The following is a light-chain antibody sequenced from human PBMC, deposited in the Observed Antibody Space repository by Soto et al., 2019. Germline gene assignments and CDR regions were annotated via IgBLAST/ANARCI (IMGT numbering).Light chain of an antibody. V-gene: IGLV1-40*01. CDR2: GNS. Sequence: QSVLTQPPSVSGAPGQRVTISCTGSSSNIGAGYDVHWYQQLPGAAPKLLIYGNSNRPSGDPDRFSGSRSGTSASLAITGLQPEDEADYYCQSYDTPVYVFGGGTKVTVL. CDR1: SSNIGAGYD. CDR3: QSYDTPVYV. J-gene: IGLJ1*01.